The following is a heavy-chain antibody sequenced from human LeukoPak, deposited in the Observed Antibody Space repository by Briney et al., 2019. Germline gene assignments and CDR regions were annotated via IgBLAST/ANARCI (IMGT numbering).Heavy chain of an antibody. CDR3: ARGFATDY. CDR2: IYHSGST. J-gene: IGHJ4*02. CDR1: VYSISSGYY. Sequence: SETLSLTCTVSVYSISSGYYWGWIRQPPGKGLEWIGSIYHSGSTYYNPSLKSRVTISVDTSKNQFSLKLSSVTAADTAVYYCARGFATDYWGQGTLVTVSS. V-gene: IGHV4-38-2*02.